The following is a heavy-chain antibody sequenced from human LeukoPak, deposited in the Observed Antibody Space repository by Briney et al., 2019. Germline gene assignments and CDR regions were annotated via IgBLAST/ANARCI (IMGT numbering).Heavy chain of an antibody. J-gene: IGHJ6*02. CDR2: INQDGSEK. V-gene: IGHV3-7*01. Sequence: GGSLRLSCAASRFAFSTYWMSWARQAPGKGLEWVANINQDGSEKYYLDSVEGRFTISRDNAKNSVYLQMNSLRAEDTAVYYCARVGSVGTDYFYYGMDVWGQGTTVTVSS. CDR3: ARVGSVGTDYFYYGMDV. D-gene: IGHD2-15*01. CDR1: RFAFSTYW.